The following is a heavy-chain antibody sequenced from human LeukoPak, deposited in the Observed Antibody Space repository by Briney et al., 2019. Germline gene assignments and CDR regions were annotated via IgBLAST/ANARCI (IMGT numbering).Heavy chain of an antibody. J-gene: IGHJ2*01. CDR3: ANYGDYGWYFDL. CDR2: IYYSGNT. D-gene: IGHD4-17*01. Sequence: SETLSLTCTVSGGSIRSSYWRWIRQPPGKGLEWIGYIYYSGNTNYNPSLKSRVTISVDTSKNQFSLKLSSVTAADTAVYYCANYGDYGWYFDLWGRGTLVTVSS. V-gene: IGHV4-59*08. CDR1: GGSIRSSY.